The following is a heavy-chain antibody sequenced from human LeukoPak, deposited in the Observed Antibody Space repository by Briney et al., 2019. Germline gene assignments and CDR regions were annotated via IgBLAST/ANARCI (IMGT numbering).Heavy chain of an antibody. Sequence: SETLSLTCTVSGGSVSSYYWSWIRQPAGKGLEWIGRIYTSGSTNYNPSLKSRVTISVDKSKNQFSLKLSSVTAADTAVYYCARDWSSSDVYNWFDPWGQGTLVTVSS. D-gene: IGHD6-6*01. J-gene: IGHJ5*02. CDR3: ARDWSSSDVYNWFDP. CDR2: IYTSGST. CDR1: GGSVSSYY. V-gene: IGHV4-4*07.